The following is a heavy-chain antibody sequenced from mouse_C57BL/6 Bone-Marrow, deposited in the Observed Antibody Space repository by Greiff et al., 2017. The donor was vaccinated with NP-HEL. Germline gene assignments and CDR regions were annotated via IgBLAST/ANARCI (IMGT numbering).Heavy chain of an antibody. J-gene: IGHJ2*01. V-gene: IGHV5-4*01. CDR1: GFTFSSYA. D-gene: IGHD1-1*01. CDR3: AREDYYGSSSFDY. CDR2: ISDGGSYT. Sequence: EVQLVESGGGLVKPGGSLKLSCAASGFTFSSYAMSWVRQTPEKRLEWVATISDGGSYTYYPDNVKGRFTISRDNAKNNLYLQMSHLKSEDTAMYYCAREDYYGSSSFDYWGQGTTLTVSS.